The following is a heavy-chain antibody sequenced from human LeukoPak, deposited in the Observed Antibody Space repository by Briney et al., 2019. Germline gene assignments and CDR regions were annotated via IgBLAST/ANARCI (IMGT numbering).Heavy chain of an antibody. D-gene: IGHD2-8*01. J-gene: IGHJ5*02. Sequence: ASVKISLKCSGYSFSDYYIHWVQQPHGKGLGRVGLVDPEDGVTIYAEKFSGRVTMIAYTYTDTDSMDLSSLQSKAAAVYYCAWGNGGCGNWFDPWGQGTPVTVSS. CDR1: GYSFSDYY. CDR3: AWGNGGCGNWFDP. V-gene: IGHV1-69-2*01. CDR2: VDPEDGVT.